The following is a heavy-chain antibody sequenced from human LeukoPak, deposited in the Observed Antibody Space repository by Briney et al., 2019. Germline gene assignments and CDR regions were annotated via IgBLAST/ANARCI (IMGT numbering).Heavy chain of an antibody. CDR1: GGSISGYY. D-gene: IGHD4-23*01. Sequence: SETLSLTCTVSGGSISGYYWSWIRQPPGKGLEWIGYIYYSGSTNYNPSLESRVTISVDTSENQFSLKLSSVTAADTAVYYCARVGYGGNLAFDVWGQGTMVTVSS. CDR2: IYYSGST. CDR3: ARVGYGGNLAFDV. J-gene: IGHJ3*01. V-gene: IGHV4-59*01.